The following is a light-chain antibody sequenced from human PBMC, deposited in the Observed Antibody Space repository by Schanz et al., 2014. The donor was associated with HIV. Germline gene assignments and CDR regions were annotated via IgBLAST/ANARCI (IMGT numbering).Light chain of an antibody. CDR1: PRLSSSY. J-gene: IGKJ4*01. CDR3: QQYNDWPLT. CDR2: ATS. Sequence: EIVLTQSPGSLSLSPGERATLSCGASPRLSSSYLAWYQQKRDQPPRLVIYATSTRAAGIPDRFSGTGSGTEFTLTVSRLQSEDIAVYYCQQYNDWPLTFGGGTKVEIK. V-gene: IGKV3D-15*01.